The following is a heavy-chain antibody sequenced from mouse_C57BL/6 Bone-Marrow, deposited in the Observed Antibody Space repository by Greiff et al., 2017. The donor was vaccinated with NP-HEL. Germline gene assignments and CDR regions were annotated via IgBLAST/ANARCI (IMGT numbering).Heavy chain of an antibody. J-gene: IGHJ4*01. D-gene: IGHD2-5*01. CDR1: GYTFTDYA. V-gene: IGHV1-67*01. CDR3: STFYSNYGWYYAMDY. Sequence: QVQLQQSGPELVRPGVSVKISCKGSGYTFTDYAMHWVKQSHAKSLEWIGVISTYYGDASYNQKFTDKATMTVDKSSSTAYMELARLTSEDSAVYYCSTFYSNYGWYYAMDYWGQGTSVTVSA. CDR2: ISTYYGDA.